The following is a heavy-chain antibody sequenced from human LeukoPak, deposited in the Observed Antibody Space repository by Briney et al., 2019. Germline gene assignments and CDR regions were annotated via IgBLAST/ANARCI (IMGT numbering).Heavy chain of an antibody. V-gene: IGHV5-51*01. CDR2: IYPGDSDT. D-gene: IGHD2-8*01. CDR3: ARRNPVSGDSFDS. Sequence: PGESLKISCRGSGYRFTSYWMAWVRQMPGKGLEWMGIIYPGDSDTRYSPSFQGQVTISADKSINTAYLQWSSLKASDTAMYYCARRNPVSGDSFDSWGQGTLVTVSS. CDR1: GYRFTSYW. J-gene: IGHJ4*02.